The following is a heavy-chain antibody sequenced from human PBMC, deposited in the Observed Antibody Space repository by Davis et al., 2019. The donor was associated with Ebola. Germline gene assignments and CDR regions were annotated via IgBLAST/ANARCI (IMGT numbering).Heavy chain of an antibody. CDR3: ARLMGRITIFGGGMDV. CDR2: ISSSSSTI. Sequence: GESLKIPCAASGFPFSSYSMNWVRQAPGKGLEWVAYISSSSSTIYYADSVKGRFPISRDNAKNSLYLQMNSLRAEDTALYHCARLMGRITIFGGGMDVWGQGTTVTVSS. V-gene: IGHV3-48*04. CDR1: GFPFSSYS. D-gene: IGHD3-3*01. J-gene: IGHJ6*02.